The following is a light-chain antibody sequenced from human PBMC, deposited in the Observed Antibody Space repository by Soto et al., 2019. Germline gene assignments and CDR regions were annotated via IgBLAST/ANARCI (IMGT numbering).Light chain of an antibody. CDR3: QQSYSNPLT. Sequence: DIQMTQSPSSLSASVGDRVTITCRASQSISSYLNWYQQKPGKAPKLLIYAASSLQSGLPSRFSGSASRTDFTLTISSLQPEDCATYYCQQSYSNPLTFGGGTKVEIK. V-gene: IGKV1-39*01. J-gene: IGKJ4*01. CDR1: QSISSY. CDR2: AAS.